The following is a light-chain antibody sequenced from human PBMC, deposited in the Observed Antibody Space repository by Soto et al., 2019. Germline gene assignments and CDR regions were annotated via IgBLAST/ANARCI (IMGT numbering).Light chain of an antibody. CDR3: QSYDNSLTALV. Sequence: QSVLTQPPSVSGAPGQRVTISCTGSSSNIGAGYDVHWYQQLPGTAPKLLIYVNNNRPSGVPDRFSGSKSGTSASLVITGLQAEDEADYFCQSYDNSLTALVFGGGTKLTVL. CDR1: SSNIGAGYD. CDR2: VNN. V-gene: IGLV1-40*01. J-gene: IGLJ2*01.